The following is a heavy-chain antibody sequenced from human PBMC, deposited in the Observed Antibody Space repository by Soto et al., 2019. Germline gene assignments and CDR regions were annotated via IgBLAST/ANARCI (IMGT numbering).Heavy chain of an antibody. CDR1: GFTFSNYA. Sequence: EVQLLESGGGLVQPGGSLRLSCAASGFTFSNYAMSWVRQAPGKGLEWVSAISGSGGSTYYADSVKGRFTISRDNSKNTLSLQMNSLRGEDTAVCYGAKDTMGSVVGAAPVDYWGQGTLVTVSS. D-gene: IGHD1-26*01. V-gene: IGHV3-23*01. CDR3: AKDTMGSVVGAAPVDY. CDR2: ISGSGGST. J-gene: IGHJ4*02.